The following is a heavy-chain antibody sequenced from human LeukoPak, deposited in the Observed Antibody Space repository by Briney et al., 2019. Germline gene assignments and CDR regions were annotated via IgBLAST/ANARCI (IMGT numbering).Heavy chain of an antibody. CDR2: ISYDGSNK. D-gene: IGHD6-13*01. V-gene: IGHV3-30*18. J-gene: IGHJ6*02. CDR3: AKDLVSSSGYYYYGMDA. Sequence: GGSLRLSCAASGFTFSSYGMHWVRQAPGKGLEWVAVISYDGSNKYYADSVKGRFTISRDNSKNTLYLQMNSLRAEDRAVYYCAKDLVSSSGYYYYGMDAGGQGPTVAVS. CDR1: GFTFSSYG.